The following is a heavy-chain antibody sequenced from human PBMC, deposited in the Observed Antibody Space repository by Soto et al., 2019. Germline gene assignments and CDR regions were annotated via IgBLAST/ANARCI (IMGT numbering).Heavy chain of an antibody. V-gene: IGHV4-4*02. CDR2: IFHSGST. Sequence: TLSLTCAVFGGSISNSNWWTWVRQPPGKGLDWIGEIFHSGSTNYNSSLMGRFTISRDNAKNSLYLEMNSLRAEDTAVYYCARESEDLTSNFDYWGQGTLVTVPQ. CDR3: ARESEDLTSNFDY. J-gene: IGHJ4*02. CDR1: GGSISNSNW.